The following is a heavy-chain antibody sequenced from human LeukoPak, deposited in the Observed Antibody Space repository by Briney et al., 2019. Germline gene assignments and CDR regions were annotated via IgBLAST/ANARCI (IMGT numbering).Heavy chain of an antibody. D-gene: IGHD1-26*01. CDR1: GFTFSNYW. J-gene: IGHJ4*02. Sequence: PGGSLRLSCAASGFTFSNYWMYWVRQAPGKGLVWVSRINSDGSSTNYADSVKGRFTISRDNAKNTLYLQMNSLRAEDTAVYYCAREGIVGGTGGYWGQGTLVTVSS. V-gene: IGHV3-74*01. CDR3: AREGIVGGTGGY. CDR2: INSDGSST.